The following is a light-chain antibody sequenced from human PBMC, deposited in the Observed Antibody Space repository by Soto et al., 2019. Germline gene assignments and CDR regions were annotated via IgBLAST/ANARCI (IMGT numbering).Light chain of an antibody. CDR1: QTVNSDY. CDR3: HQFGYSPRT. Sequence: EIVLTQSPGTLPFSPGETATLSCRASQTVNSDYLAWFQQRPGQAPRLLIFATSRRATDIPDRFSGSGSGTDFTLAIRRLEPEDFAVYYCHQFGYSPRTFGQGTKVE. J-gene: IGKJ1*01. V-gene: IGKV3-20*01. CDR2: ATS.